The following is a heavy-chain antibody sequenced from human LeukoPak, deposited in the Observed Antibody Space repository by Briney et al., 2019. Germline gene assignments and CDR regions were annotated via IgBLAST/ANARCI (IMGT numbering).Heavy chain of an antibody. CDR1: GDSISSGDHY. CDR3: ARPNSYDVGNNAFDI. Sequence: SEALSLTCTVSGDSISSGDHYWSWIRQPPGKGLEWIGYIYYSGSTHYNPSLKSRVTISVDTSKSQFSLKLNSVTAADTAVYYCARPNSYDVGNNAFDIWGQGTMVTVSS. V-gene: IGHV4-61*08. J-gene: IGHJ3*02. CDR2: IYYSGST. D-gene: IGHD2/OR15-2a*01.